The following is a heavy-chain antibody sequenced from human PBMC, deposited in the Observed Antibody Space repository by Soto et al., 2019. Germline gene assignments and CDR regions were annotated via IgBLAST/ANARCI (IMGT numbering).Heavy chain of an antibody. Sequence: PSQTLSLTCAISGDSVSSISVTWNWIRQSPSRGLEWMGRTYYSSKWYYEYAVSVEGRIAINPDTSKNQFSLHLNSVTPEDTAVYSCARATHGAHWFDPWDQGTLVTVSS. CDR1: GDSVSSISVT. V-gene: IGHV6-1*01. D-gene: IGHD2-8*01. CDR2: TYYSSKWYY. CDR3: ARATHGAHWFDP. J-gene: IGHJ5*02.